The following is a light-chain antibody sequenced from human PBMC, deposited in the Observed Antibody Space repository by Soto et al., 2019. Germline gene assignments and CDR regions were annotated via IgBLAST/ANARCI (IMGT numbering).Light chain of an antibody. J-gene: IGLJ2*01. CDR1: SSDIGGSNY. V-gene: IGLV2-8*01. CDR3: ISYAGSNNLE. Sequence: QSVLTQPPSASGSPGQSVTISCTGTSSDIGGSNYVSWYQQRPGKAPKLMIYEVSYRPSWVPDRFSGSKSGNMASLTVSGLQAEDEADYYCISYAGSNNLEFGGGTKLTVL. CDR2: EVS.